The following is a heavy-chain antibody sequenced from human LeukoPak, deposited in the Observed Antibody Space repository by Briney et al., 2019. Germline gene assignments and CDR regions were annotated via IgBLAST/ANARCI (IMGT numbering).Heavy chain of an antibody. D-gene: IGHD1-14*01. J-gene: IGHJ3*01. Sequence: PGGSLRLTCAASDLTVSSNYMSWVRQAPEKGLEWVSVIYSGGRTYYADSVKGRFTISRDNSKNTLYLQMNSLRAEDTAVYYCAREHPRPSSGGFDLWGQGTMVTVSS. V-gene: IGHV3-53*01. CDR2: IYSGGRT. CDR3: AREHPRPSSGGFDL. CDR1: DLTVSSNY.